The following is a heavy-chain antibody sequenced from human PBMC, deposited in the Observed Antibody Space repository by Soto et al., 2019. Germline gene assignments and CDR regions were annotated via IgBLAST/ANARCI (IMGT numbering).Heavy chain of an antibody. V-gene: IGHV1-2*02. Sequence: QVQLVQSGAEVKKPGASVKVSCKASGYSFTDFYIHWVRQAPGQGLEWMGWINPKSGGANYAQRFQGRVSMTGDTSISTAYMELRSLRSDDTSIYYCARTRGVTFPPPVFDSWGHGTLVIVSS. J-gene: IGHJ4*01. D-gene: IGHD3-10*01. CDR1: GYSFTDFY. CDR2: INPKSGGA. CDR3: ARTRGVTFPPPVFDS.